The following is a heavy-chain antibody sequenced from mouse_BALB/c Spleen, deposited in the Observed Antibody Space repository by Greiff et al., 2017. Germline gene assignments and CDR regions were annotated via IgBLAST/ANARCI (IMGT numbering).Heavy chain of an antibody. Sequence: EVMLVESGGGLVQPGGSRKLSCAASGFTFSSFGMHWVRQAPEKGLEWVAYISSGSSTIYYADTVKGRFTISRDNPKNTLFLQMTSLRSEDTAMYYCARHPPFAYWGQGTLVTVSA. V-gene: IGHV5-17*02. CDR2: ISSGSSTI. CDR3: ARHPPFAY. J-gene: IGHJ3*01. CDR1: GFTFSSFG.